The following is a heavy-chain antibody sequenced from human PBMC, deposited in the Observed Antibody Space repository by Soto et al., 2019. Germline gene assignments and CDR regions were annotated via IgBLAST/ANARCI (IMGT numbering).Heavy chain of an antibody. D-gene: IGHD2-15*01. CDR2: ISAYNGNT. CDR3: ARGAYCSGGSCYPRWFDP. V-gene: IGHV1-18*01. J-gene: IGHJ5*02. Sequence: ASVKVSCKASGYTFTSYGISWVRQAPGQGLEWMGWISAYNGNTNYAQKLQGRVTMTTDTSTSTAYMELRSLRSDDTAVYYCARGAYCSGGSCYPRWFDPWGQGTLVTVS. CDR1: GYTFTSYG.